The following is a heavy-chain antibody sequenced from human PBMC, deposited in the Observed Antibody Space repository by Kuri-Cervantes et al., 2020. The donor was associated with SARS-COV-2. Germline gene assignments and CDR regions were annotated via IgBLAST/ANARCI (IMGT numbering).Heavy chain of an antibody. V-gene: IGHV4-34*01. CDR3: ARGQYSSSWYSNLDY. CDR1: GGSFSGYY. J-gene: IGHJ4*01. Sequence: GSLRLSCAVYGGSFSGYYWSWIRQPPGKGLEWIGYIYHSGSTYYNPSLKSRVTISVDRSKNQFSLKLSSVTAADTAVYYCARGQYSSSWYSNLDYWGHGTPVTVSS. CDR2: IYHSGST. D-gene: IGHD6-13*01.